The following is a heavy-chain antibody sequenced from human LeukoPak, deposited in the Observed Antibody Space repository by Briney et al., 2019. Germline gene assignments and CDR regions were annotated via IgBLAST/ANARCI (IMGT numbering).Heavy chain of an antibody. J-gene: IGHJ4*02. D-gene: IGHD6-19*01. CDR1: GFTFSSYG. V-gene: IGHV3-23*01. Sequence: GGSLRLSCAGSGFTFSSYGMSWVRQAPGKGLEWVSAISGSGGSTYYADSVKGRFTISSDNSKNTLYLQMNSLRAEDTAVYYCAKDPYSSGWYRFGYWGQGTLVTVSS. CDR3: AKDPYSSGWYRFGY. CDR2: ISGSGGST.